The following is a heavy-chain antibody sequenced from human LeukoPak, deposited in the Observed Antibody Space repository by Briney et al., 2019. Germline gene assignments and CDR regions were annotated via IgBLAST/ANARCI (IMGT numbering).Heavy chain of an antibody. J-gene: IGHJ5*02. CDR1: GYTFTGYY. CDR2: MNPNSGNT. Sequence: GASVKVSCKASGYTFTGYYMHWVRQAPGQGLEWMGWMNPNSGNTGYAQKFQGRVTMTRNTSISTAYMELSSLRSEDTAVYYCARINYDYVWGSYRSPTSHNWFDPWGQGTLVTVSS. V-gene: IGHV1-8*02. D-gene: IGHD3-16*02. CDR3: ARINYDYVWGSYRSPTSHNWFDP.